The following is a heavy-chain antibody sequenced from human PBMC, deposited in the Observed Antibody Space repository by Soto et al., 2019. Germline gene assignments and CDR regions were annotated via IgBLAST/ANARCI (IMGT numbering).Heavy chain of an antibody. V-gene: IGHV3-23*01. CDR1: GFTFSDYV. D-gene: IGHD3-3*01. Sequence: GGSLRLSCVASGFTFSDYVMTWVRQAPGKGLEWVSSLSANGGSTYYADSVKGRFSISRDNAKNTLFLQMNSLRAEDTAVYYCAKSKDSSIFGVVIYYFDYWGQGNLVTVSS. CDR3: AKSKDSSIFGVVIYYFDY. J-gene: IGHJ4*02. CDR2: LSANGGST.